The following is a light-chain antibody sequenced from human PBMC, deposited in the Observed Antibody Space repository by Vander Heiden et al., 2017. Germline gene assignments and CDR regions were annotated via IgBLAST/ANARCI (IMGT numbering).Light chain of an antibody. CDR2: AAS. Sequence: DLQMTQSPSSLSASVGDRVTITCRASQSISSYLNWYQQKPGKAPKLLIYAASSLQSGVPSRFSGSGSGTDFTLTIRRLQPEDFATYYCQQSYSTPWTFGQGTKVDIK. V-gene: IGKV1-39*01. CDR3: QQSYSTPWT. J-gene: IGKJ1*01. CDR1: QSISSY.